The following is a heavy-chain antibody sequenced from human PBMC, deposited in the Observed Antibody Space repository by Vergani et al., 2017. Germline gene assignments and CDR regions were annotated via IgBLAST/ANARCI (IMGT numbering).Heavy chain of an antibody. J-gene: IGHJ6*01. CDR1: GFTFNHYA. Sequence: EVQLLESGGDLVQPGGSLRLSCAASGFTFNHYAMNWVRQAPGKGLEWVSGISGSGGSTYYAGSVKGRFTISRDSSKNTLYLQMNSLSAGDTAVYYCAKASPRNSGYDYLYYYHAMEVWGQGTTVTVSS. D-gene: IGHD5-12*01. V-gene: IGHV3-23*01. CDR2: ISGSGGST. CDR3: AKASPRNSGYDYLYYYHAMEV.